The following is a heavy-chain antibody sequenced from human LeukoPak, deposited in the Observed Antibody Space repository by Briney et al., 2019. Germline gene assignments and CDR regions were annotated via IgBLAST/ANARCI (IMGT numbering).Heavy chain of an antibody. V-gene: IGHV3-7*01. CDR3: ATVSEY. D-gene: IGHD1-1*01. Sequence: GGSLRLSCAASGFTFSDSWMSWVRQAPGKGLEWVANMNQDGSEKDYVDSVKGRFTISRDNARNSLYLQMGSLRAEDTAVYYCATVSEYWGQGTLVTVSS. CDR1: GFTFSDSW. J-gene: IGHJ4*02. CDR2: MNQDGSEK.